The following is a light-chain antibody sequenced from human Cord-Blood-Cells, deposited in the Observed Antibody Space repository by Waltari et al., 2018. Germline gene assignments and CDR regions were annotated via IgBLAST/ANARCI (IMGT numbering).Light chain of an antibody. CDR1: QSIRSD. Sequence: DIQMTQSPSSLSSSVGDRVTLTCRSGQSIRSDLNWYHQKPGKAPNLLIYAASSLQSGVPSRFRGSGAGTDFTLTISSLQPENCATYYWQQSYSTPYSFGQGTKLEIK. CDR3: QQSYSTPYS. J-gene: IGKJ2*03. V-gene: IGKV1-39*01. CDR2: AAS.